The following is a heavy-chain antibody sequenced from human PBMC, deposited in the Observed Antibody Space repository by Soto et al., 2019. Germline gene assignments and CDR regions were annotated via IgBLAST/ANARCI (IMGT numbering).Heavy chain of an antibody. J-gene: IGHJ4*01. D-gene: IGHD1-26*01. CDR2: LYSGGTT. Sequence: EVQLVESGGSFIQPGGSLRLSCAVSGFSVSRNFMSWIRQAPGKGLEGVSILYSGGTTYYTGSVEGRFTMSGDDSKNTVYLQMKSLRVEDTATYFCARVVLVGATPDYFDHWGQGSLVTVSS. CDR3: ARVVLVGATPDYFDH. V-gene: IGHV3-53*01. CDR1: GFSVSRNF.